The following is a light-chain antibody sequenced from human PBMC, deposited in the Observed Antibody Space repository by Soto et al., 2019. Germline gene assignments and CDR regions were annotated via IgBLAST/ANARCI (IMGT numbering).Light chain of an antibody. CDR1: SGSIASNY. Sequence: NFLLPQPHSVSESPGKTVTISCTRSSGSIASNYVQWYQQRPGSSPTPVIYEDNQRPSGVPDRFSGSIDSSSNSASLTISGLKTEDEADYYCQSYDSDNQVFGGGTKLTVL. J-gene: IGLJ3*02. CDR3: QSYDSDNQV. V-gene: IGLV6-57*01. CDR2: EDN.